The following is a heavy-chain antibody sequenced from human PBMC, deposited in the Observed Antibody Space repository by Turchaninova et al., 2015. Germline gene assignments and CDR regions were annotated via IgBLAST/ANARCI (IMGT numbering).Heavy chain of an antibody. J-gene: IGHJ5*02. V-gene: IGHV3-48*04. CDR1: GFTFSSYS. D-gene: IGHD2/OR15-2a*01. CDR2: IGTSGRPK. CDR3: ARDVVYYFDQFDP. Sequence: EVQLVESGGGLVQPGGSLRLSCAASGFTFSSYSLNWVRKAPGKGLEWVAYIGTSGRPKYYADFVRGRFTIARDNAKSSLYLQMDSLRAEDTAVYYCARDVVYYFDQFDPWGQGTLVTVSS.